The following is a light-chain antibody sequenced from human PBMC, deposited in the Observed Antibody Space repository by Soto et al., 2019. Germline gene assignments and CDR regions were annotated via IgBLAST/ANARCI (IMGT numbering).Light chain of an antibody. CDR1: QSVINY. CDR3: QQYNNWPQT. Sequence: IVLTQSPATLSLSPVEIATLSCMASQSVINYLAWYQQKPGQAPRLLIYDTSNRATGIPARFSGSGSGTDFTLIISSLEPEDFAVYYCQQYNNWPQTFGQGTKVDIK. V-gene: IGKV3-11*01. J-gene: IGKJ1*01. CDR2: DTS.